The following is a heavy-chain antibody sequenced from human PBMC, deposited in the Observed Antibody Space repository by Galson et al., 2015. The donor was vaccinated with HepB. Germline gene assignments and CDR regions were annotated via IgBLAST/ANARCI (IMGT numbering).Heavy chain of an antibody. D-gene: IGHD1-26*01. CDR1: SGSFSGYY. CDR3: ARGTRATTRADY. V-gene: IGHV4-34*01. CDR2: INHSGSA. Sequence: ETLSLTCAVYSGSFSGYYWSWIRQPPGKGLEWIGEINHSGSANSNPSLKSRVTISVDTSRNQFSLQLSSVTAADTAVYYCARGTRATTRADYWGQGTLVTVSS. J-gene: IGHJ4*02.